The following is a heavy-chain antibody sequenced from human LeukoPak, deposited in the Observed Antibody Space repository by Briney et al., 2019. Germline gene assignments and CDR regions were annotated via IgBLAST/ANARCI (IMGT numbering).Heavy chain of an antibody. CDR1: GYTFTGYY. J-gene: IGHJ5*02. D-gene: IGHD2-2*01. CDR3: ARAGLGYCSSTSCYAFDP. V-gene: IGHV1-2*02. CDR2: INPNSGGT. Sequence: ASVKVSCKASGYTFTGYYMHWVRQAPGQALEWMGWINPNSGGTNYAQKFQGRVTMTRDTSISTAYMELSRLRSDDTAVYYCARAGLGYCSSTSCYAFDPWGQGTLVTVSS.